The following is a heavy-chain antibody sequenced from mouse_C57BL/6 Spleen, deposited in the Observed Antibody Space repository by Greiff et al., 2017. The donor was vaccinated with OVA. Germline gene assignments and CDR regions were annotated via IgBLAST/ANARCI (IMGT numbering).Heavy chain of an antibody. CDR1: GYSITSGYY. Sequence: DVQLVESGPGLVKPSQSLSLTCSVTGYSITSGYYWNWIRQFPGNKLEWMGYISYDGSNNYNPSLKNRISITRDTSNNQFFLKLNSVTTEDTATYYCARARDYYGSFYAMDYWGQGTSVTVSS. CDR2: ISYDGSN. CDR3: ARARDYYGSFYAMDY. V-gene: IGHV3-6*01. J-gene: IGHJ4*01. D-gene: IGHD1-1*01.